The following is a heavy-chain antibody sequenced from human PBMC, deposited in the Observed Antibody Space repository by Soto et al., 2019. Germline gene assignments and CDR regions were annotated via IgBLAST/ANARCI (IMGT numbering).Heavy chain of an antibody. V-gene: IGHV3-33*01. D-gene: IGHD5-12*01. CDR3: ARDSGYSGYGYFDY. CDR2: IWYDGSNK. Sequence: VGALRLSRATSGFTFSSYGIHWVRPAPGKGLEWVAVIWYDGSNKYYADSVKGRFTISRDNSKNTLYLQMNSLRAEDTAVYYCARDSGYSGYGYFDYWGQGTLVTVS. J-gene: IGHJ4*02. CDR1: GFTFSSYG.